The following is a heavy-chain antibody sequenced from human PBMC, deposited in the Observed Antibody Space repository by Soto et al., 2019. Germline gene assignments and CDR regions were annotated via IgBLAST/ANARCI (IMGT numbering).Heavy chain of an antibody. V-gene: IGHV3-23*01. CDR3: AKDLDPITATTFDF. CDR1: KFPFTDFA. Sequence: ESGGGLVQPGGSLRLSCVASKFPFTDFAMNWVRQAPGKGLEWVSAVSGRGDTTYYADSVNGRFTISRDNSQNIVFLQMHSLRAEDTGVYYCAKDLDPITATTFDFWGQGTLVTVSS. D-gene: IGHD1-7*01. CDR2: VSGRGDTT. J-gene: IGHJ4*02.